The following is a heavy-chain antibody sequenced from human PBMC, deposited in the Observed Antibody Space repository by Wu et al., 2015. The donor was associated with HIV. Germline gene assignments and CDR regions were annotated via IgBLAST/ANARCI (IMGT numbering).Heavy chain of an antibody. D-gene: IGHD6-19*01. V-gene: IGHV1-2*02. CDR1: GYTFTGYY. Sequence: QVQLVQSGAEVKKPGASVKVSCKASGYTFTGYYMHWVRQAPGQGLEWMGWINPNSGGTNYAQKFQGRVTMTRDTSISTAYMELSRLRSDDTAVYYCARDMAVAGLRSRTNDAFDIWGQGDNGHRLF. J-gene: IGHJ3*02. CDR3: ARDMAVAGLRSRTNDAFDI. CDR2: INPNSGGT.